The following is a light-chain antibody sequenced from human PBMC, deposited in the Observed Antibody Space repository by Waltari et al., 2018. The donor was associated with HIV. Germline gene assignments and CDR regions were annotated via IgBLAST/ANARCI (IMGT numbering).Light chain of an antibody. CDR3: QQYDNWPPYT. CDR1: QSVNSN. Sequence: ATLSLSPGERATLSCRASQSVNSNLAWYQQKPGQAPRLLIYGASARPTGIPARFSGSGSGTQFTLTISSLQSEDFAVYYCQQYDNWPPYTFGQGTKLEIK. CDR2: GAS. V-gene: IGKV3-15*01. J-gene: IGKJ2*01.